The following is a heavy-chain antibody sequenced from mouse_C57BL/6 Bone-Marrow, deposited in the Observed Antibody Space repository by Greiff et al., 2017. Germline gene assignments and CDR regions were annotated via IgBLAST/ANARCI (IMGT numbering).Heavy chain of an antibody. CDR2: INPSSGYT. D-gene: IGHD1-1*01. J-gene: IGHJ2*01. CDR3: ARDYGSSFYFDY. Sequence: QVQLQQSGAELAKPGASVKLSCKASGYTFTRYWMHWVKQRPGQGLEWIGYINPSSGYTKYNQKFKDKATLTAYKSSSTAYMQLSSLTYEDSAVYYCARDYGSSFYFDYWGQGTNRTVSS. CDR1: GYTFTRYW. V-gene: IGHV1-7*01.